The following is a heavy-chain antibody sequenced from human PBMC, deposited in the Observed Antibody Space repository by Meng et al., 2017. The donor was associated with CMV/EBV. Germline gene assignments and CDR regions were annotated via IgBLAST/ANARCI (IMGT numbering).Heavy chain of an antibody. V-gene: IGHV2-70D*14. D-gene: IGHD3-22*01. J-gene: IGHJ4*02. CDR2: IDWDDDK. CDR1: GFSLSTSGMR. Sequence: SGPTLVKPTQTLTLNCTFSGFSLSTSGMRVSWIRQPPGKALEWLARIDWDDDKFYSTSLKTRLTISKDTSKNQVVLTMTNMDPVDTATYYCARIADSSGYFDYWGQGTLVTVSS. CDR3: ARIADSSGYFDY.